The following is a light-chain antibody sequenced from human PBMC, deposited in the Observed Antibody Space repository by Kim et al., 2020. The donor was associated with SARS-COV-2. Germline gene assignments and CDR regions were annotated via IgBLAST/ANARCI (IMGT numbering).Light chain of an antibody. J-gene: IGKJ2*01. CDR1: QSVSSY. CDR3: QQYHNYPYT. CDR2: KSS. V-gene: IGKV1-5*03. Sequence: GGRVTITCRATQSVSSYLAWYQQKPGKAPNLLVYKSSNLQSGVPSRFSGSGSGTEFTLTISSLQPGDFATYYCQQYHNYPYTFGQGTKLEI.